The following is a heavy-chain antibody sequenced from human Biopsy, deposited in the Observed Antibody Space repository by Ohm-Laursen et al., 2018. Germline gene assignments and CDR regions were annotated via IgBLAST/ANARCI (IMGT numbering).Heavy chain of an antibody. CDR3: ARGYSRRVSIFEASIYWFDT. Sequence: ASVTVSCKAYGYSLSTYDVNWVRQARGQGLEWMGWMIPSSGKTGYAQRFQGRVTLTMNTSISTAYMELSGLRSEDTAVYFCARGYSRRVSIFEASIYWFDTWGQGTLVTVSS. CDR2: MIPSSGKT. CDR1: GYSLSTYD. V-gene: IGHV1-8*01. D-gene: IGHD6-6*01. J-gene: IGHJ5*02.